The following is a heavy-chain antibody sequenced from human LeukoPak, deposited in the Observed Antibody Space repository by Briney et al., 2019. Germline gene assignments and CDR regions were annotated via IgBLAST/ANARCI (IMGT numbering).Heavy chain of an antibody. CDR1: GGSFSGYY. V-gene: IGHV4-34*01. Sequence: PSETLSLTCAVYGGSFSGYYWSWIRQPPGKGLEWIGEINHSGSTNYNPSLKSRVPISVDTSKNQFSLKLSSVTAADTAVYYCASRVHYYGSGSYYNWGQGTLVTVSS. CDR3: ASRVHYYGSGSYYN. J-gene: IGHJ4*02. CDR2: INHSGST. D-gene: IGHD3-10*01.